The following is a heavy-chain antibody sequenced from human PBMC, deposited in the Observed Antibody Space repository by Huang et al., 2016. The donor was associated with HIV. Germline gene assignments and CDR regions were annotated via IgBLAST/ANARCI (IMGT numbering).Heavy chain of an antibody. V-gene: IGHV1-2*02. CDR1: GYTFTDYV. J-gene: IGHJ4*02. D-gene: IGHD2-15*01. CDR3: ARTPYSGSHPDY. CDR2: SNPLNGAT. Sequence: QVQLVQSGAEVKKPVASVKVSCRTSGYTFTDYVVHWVRQAPGQGLQWMGSSNPLNGATNYGQKLQGRVTMNRDTSIRTVYRELNRLRSDDTALYYCARTPYSGSHPDYWGQGTLFTVSS.